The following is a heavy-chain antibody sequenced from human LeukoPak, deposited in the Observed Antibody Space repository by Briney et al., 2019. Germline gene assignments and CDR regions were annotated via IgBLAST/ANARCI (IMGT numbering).Heavy chain of an antibody. V-gene: IGHV3-48*02. CDR2: ITSSSDTI. J-gene: IGHJ4*02. Sequence: GGSLRLSCAASGFTFSRYAMNWVRQAPGKGLEWVSYITSSSDTIYYADSVKGRFTISRDNAKNSLYLQMNSLRDEDMAVYYCARDYYDSSGYYAGFGYWGQGTLVTVSS. D-gene: IGHD3-22*01. CDR1: GFTFSRYA. CDR3: ARDYYDSSGYYAGFGY.